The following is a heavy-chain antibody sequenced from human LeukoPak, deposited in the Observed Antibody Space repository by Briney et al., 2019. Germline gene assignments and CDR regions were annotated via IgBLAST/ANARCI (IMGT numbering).Heavy chain of an antibody. J-gene: IGHJ4*02. V-gene: IGHV1-3*01. CDR1: GYTFTSYA. Sequence: ASVKVSCKASGYTFTSYAMHWVRQAPGQRLEWMGWINAGNGNTKYSQKFQGRVTITRDTSASTAYMELGSLRSEDTAVYYCARAVGGGVTAGGDYWGQGTLVTVSS. CDR2: INAGNGNT. D-gene: IGHD3-16*01. CDR3: ARAVGGGVTAGGDY.